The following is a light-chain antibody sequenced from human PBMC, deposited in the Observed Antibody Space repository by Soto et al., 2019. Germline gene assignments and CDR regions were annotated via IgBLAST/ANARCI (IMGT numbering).Light chain of an antibody. CDR1: QSVSGNY. Sequence: EVVMTQSPGTLSLSPGEAYTLSCMASQSVSGNYLAWYQQKPGQSPRLVIYDASSRATGITDRFSGSGSGTDFTLTISRLEPEDFAVYFCYPYDSSPWTVGPVTKVEIK. J-gene: IGKJ1*01. V-gene: IGKV3-20*01. CDR2: DAS. CDR3: YPYDSSPWT.